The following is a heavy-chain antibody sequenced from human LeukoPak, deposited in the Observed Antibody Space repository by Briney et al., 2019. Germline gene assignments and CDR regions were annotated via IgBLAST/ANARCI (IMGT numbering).Heavy chain of an antibody. CDR2: ISWNSGSI. CDR1: GFTFDDYA. V-gene: IGHV3-9*01. CDR3: AKDAVAVAGIGWFDP. D-gene: IGHD6-19*01. J-gene: IGHJ5*02. Sequence: GRSLRLSCAASGFTFDDYAMHWVRQAPGKGLEWVSGISWNSGSIGYADSVKGRFTISRDNAKNSLYLQMNSLRAEDTALYYCAKDAVAVAGIGWFDPWGQGTPVTVSS.